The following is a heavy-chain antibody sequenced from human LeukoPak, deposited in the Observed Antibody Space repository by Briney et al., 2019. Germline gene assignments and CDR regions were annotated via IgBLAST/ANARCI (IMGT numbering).Heavy chain of an antibody. CDR3: ARVGRFYDSSGETIYFDY. V-gene: IGHV1-18*01. Sequence: ASVKVSCKASGGTFSSYGISWVRQAPGQGLEWMGWISAYNGNTNYAQKLQGRVTMTTDTSTSTAYMELRSLRSDDTAAHYCARVGRFYDSSGETIYFDYWGQGTLVTVSS. CDR1: GGTFSSYG. D-gene: IGHD3-22*01. J-gene: IGHJ4*02. CDR2: ISAYNGNT.